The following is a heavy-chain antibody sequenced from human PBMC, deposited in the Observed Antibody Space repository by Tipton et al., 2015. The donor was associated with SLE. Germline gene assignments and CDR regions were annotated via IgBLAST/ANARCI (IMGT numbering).Heavy chain of an antibody. D-gene: IGHD2-15*01. CDR3: AGCGGGSCYAY. Sequence: TLSLTCAVYGGSFNGYYWSWIRQPPGKGLEWIGEINHRGSTNYNPSLKSRVTISVDRSKKQFSLKLRSVTAADTAVYYCAGCGGGSCYAYWGRGTPVTVSS. CDR1: GGSFNGYY. V-gene: IGHV4-34*01. CDR2: INHRGST. J-gene: IGHJ4*02.